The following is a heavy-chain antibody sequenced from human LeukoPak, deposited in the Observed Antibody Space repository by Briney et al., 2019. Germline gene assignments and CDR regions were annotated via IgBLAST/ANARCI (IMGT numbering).Heavy chain of an antibody. CDR2: ISGSGGST. Sequence: PGGSLRLSCAASGFTFSSYVMNWVRQAPGKGLEWVSAISGSGGSTYYADYVKGRFTLSRDNSKNTLYLQMNSLRAEDTAVYYCAKGGGFGEFTYMDVWGKGTTVTISS. V-gene: IGHV3-23*01. J-gene: IGHJ6*03. CDR1: GFTFSSYV. D-gene: IGHD3-10*01. CDR3: AKGGGFGEFTYMDV.